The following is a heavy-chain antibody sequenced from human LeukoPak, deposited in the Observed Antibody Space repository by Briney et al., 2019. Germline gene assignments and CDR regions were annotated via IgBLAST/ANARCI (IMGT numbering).Heavy chain of an antibody. CDR2: IYSGDNT. J-gene: IGHJ4*02. D-gene: IGHD3-16*01. CDR3: AGRRVLDAYY. V-gene: IGHV3-66*02. Sequence: PGGSLRLSCAASGFTVSNNYMSWVRQAPRKGLEWVSVIYSGDNTYYVESVKGRFTISRDNSKNTLFLQMNRLRAEDTAVYYCAGRRVLDAYYWGQGTLVTVSS. CDR1: GFTVSNNY.